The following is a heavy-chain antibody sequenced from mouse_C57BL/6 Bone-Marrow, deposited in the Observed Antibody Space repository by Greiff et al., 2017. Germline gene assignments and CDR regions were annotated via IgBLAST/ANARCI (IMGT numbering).Heavy chain of an antibody. CDR1: GFNIKDDY. Sequence: EVQGVESGAELVRPGASVKLSCTASGFNIKDDYMHWVKQRPEQGLEWIGWIDPENGDTEYASKFQGKATITADTSSNTAYLQLSSLTSEDTAVYYCTTGGLRAYWGQGTLVTVSA. D-gene: IGHD2-2*01. CDR2: IDPENGDT. J-gene: IGHJ3*01. V-gene: IGHV14-4*01. CDR3: TTGGLRAY.